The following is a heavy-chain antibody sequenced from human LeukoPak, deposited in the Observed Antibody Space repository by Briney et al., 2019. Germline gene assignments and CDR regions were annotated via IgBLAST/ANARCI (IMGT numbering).Heavy chain of an antibody. Sequence: PSETLSLTCTVSGGSISSYYWSWIRQPPGKGLEWIGYIYYSGSTNYNPSLKSRVTISVDTSKNQFSLKLSSVTAADTAVYYCARRVRSSWLLDYWGQGTLVTVSS. D-gene: IGHD6-13*01. V-gene: IGHV4-59*12. CDR3: ARRVRSSWLLDY. CDR1: GGSISSYY. J-gene: IGHJ4*02. CDR2: IYYSGST.